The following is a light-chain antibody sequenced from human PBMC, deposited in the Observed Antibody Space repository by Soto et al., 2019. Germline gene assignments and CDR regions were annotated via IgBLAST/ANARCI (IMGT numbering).Light chain of an antibody. CDR2: AAS. V-gene: IGKV3-20*01. CDR3: QHYDISSWT. J-gene: IGKJ1*01. Sequence: ELVETQYPDTLSLSPGERATLSCRVSRGVSSSYLAWYQQKPGQAPRPPIYAASNRATGTPGRFSGSGFGTDFTLTISRLEPEDFAVYYCQHYDISSWTFGQGTKVDIK. CDR1: RGVSSSY.